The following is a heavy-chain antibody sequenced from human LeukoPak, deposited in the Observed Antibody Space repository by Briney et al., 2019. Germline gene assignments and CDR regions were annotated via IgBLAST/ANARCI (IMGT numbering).Heavy chain of an antibody. V-gene: IGHV4-38-2*02. CDR1: GYSISSGYY. Sequence: SETLSLTCTVSGYSISSGYYWGWIRQPPGKGLEWIGSIYHSGSTYYNPSLKSRVTISVDTSKNQFSLKLSSVTAADTGVYYCARGEYGSGSYGYWGQGTLVTVSS. CDR3: ARGEYGSGSYGY. J-gene: IGHJ4*02. D-gene: IGHD3-10*01. CDR2: IYHSGST.